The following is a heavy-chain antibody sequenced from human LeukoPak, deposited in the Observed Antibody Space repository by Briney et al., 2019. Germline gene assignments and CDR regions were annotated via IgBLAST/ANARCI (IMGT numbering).Heavy chain of an antibody. CDR3: ARSSGYWNFDY. J-gene: IGHJ4*02. Sequence: SETLSLTCTVSGGSISSGGYYWRWIRQHPGKGLEWIGYIFYSGNTYYNPSLKSRVTISVDTSKNQFSLRLSSVTAADTAVYYCARSSGYWNFDYWGQGSLVTVSS. V-gene: IGHV4-31*03. CDR1: GGSISSGGYY. CDR2: IFYSGNT. D-gene: IGHD3-22*01.